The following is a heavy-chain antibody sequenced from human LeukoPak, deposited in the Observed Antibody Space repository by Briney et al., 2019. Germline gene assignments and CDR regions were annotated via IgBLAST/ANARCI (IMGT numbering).Heavy chain of an antibody. CDR1: GFTFDDYA. J-gene: IGHJ3*02. CDR2: ISWNSGSI. CDR3: AKDVRSPSAFDI. Sequence: SGGSLRLSCAASGFTFDDYAMHWVQQAPGKGLEWVSGISWNSGSIGYADSVKGRFTISRDNAKNSLYLQMNSLRAEDTALYYCAKDVRSPSAFDIWGQGTMVTVSS. V-gene: IGHV3-9*01.